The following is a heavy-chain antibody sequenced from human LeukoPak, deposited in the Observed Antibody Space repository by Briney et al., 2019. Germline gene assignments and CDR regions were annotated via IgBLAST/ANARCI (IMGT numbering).Heavy chain of an antibody. V-gene: IGHV4-4*07. CDR3: ARAVCSGGDCYHFDH. CDR1: GASISSNY. J-gene: IGHJ4*02. D-gene: IGHD2-15*01. CDR2: LFTGGNT. Sequence: SETLSLTCTVSGASISSNYWSWIRQPAGKGLEWIGRLFTGGNTNYNPSLKSRVTMSIDTSKNQFSLKLNSVTAADTAVYYRARAVCSGGDCYHFDHWGQGTLVTVSS.